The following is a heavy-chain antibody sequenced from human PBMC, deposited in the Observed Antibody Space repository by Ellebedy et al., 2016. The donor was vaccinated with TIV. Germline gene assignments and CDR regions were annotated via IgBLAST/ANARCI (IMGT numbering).Heavy chain of an antibody. CDR1: GFTFSTNT. CDR3: AKLPSLGCSGSYIGTMNSFDI. CDR2: ITHSTSTT. J-gene: IGHJ3*02. D-gene: IGHD3-22*01. Sequence: GESLKISXAASGFTFSTNTMNWVRQAPGKGLEWVSYITHSTSTTFYADSVKGRFTISRDNSKNFLYLQMNSLRAADTAVYYCAKLPSLGCSGSYIGTMNSFDIWGQGTLVTVSS. V-gene: IGHV3-48*01.